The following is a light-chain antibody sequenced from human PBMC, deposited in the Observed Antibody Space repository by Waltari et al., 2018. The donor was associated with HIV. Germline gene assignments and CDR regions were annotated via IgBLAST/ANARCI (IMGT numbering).Light chain of an antibody. CDR2: KDS. J-gene: IGLJ3*02. V-gene: IGLV3-25*03. CDR1: ALPKQY. Sequence: SYELTQPPSVSVSPGQTARITCSGDALPKQYAYWYQQKAVQAPVLVIYKDSERPSGIPERFSGSSSGTTVTLTISGVQAEDEADYYCESADSSLWVFGGGTKLTVL. CDR3: ESADSSLWV.